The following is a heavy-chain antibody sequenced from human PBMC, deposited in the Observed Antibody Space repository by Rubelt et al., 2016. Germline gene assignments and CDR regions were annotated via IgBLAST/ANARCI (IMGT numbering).Heavy chain of an antibody. CDR2: IDPSDSYT. Sequence: VKVPGESLKISCKGSGYSFTSNWISWVRQMPGKGLEWMGRIDPSDSYTNYSPSYQGHVTISADKSISTAYLQWNSLKASDSAMYYCARLSGDGGNYIDSWGLGTLVTVSS. CDR1: GYSFTSNW. D-gene: IGHD2-21*02. CDR3: ARLSGDGGNYIDS. V-gene: IGHV5-10-1*01. J-gene: IGHJ4*02.